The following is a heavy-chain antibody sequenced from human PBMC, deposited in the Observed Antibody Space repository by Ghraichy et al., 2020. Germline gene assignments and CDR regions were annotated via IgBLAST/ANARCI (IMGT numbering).Heavy chain of an antibody. V-gene: IGHV3-64D*06. CDR1: GFTFSSYA. Sequence: GGSLRLSCSASGFTFSSYAMHWVRQAPGKGLEYVSAISSNGGSTYYADSVKGRFTISRDNSKNTLYLQMSSLRAEDTAVYYCVKDPPHSSGWYHGFDYWGQGTLVTVSS. CDR3: VKDPPHSSGWYHGFDY. J-gene: IGHJ4*02. CDR2: ISSNGGST. D-gene: IGHD6-19*01.